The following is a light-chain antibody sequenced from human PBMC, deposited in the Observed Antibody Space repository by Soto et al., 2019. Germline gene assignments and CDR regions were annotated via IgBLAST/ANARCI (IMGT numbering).Light chain of an antibody. Sequence: QSVLTQPPSASGTPGQRVTISCSGSSSNIGNNTINWYQQLPGTAPKLLIYSNSQRPLGVPVRFSGSKSGTSASLTISALQAEDEADYYCAAWDARLYVFGAGTKVTVL. V-gene: IGLV1-44*01. CDR1: SSNIGNNT. CDR2: SNS. J-gene: IGLJ1*01. CDR3: AAWDARLYV.